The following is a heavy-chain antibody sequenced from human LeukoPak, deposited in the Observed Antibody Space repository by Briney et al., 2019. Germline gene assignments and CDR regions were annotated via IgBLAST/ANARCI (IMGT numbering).Heavy chain of an antibody. CDR1: GFTFSSNW. V-gene: IGHV3-7*01. CDR2: IKQDGSEK. CDR3: AREQCSGGSCYSDY. D-gene: IGHD2-15*01. J-gene: IGHJ4*02. Sequence: GGSLRLSCAASGFTFSSNWMSWVRQAPGKGLWWVANIKQDGSEKYYVDSVKGRFTISRDNAKNSLYLQMNSLRAEDTAVYYCAREQCSGGSCYSDYWGQGTLVTVSS.